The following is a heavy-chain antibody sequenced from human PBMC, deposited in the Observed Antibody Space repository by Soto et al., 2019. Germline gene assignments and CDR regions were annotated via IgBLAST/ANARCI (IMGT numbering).Heavy chain of an antibody. CDR1: VGSISSSSYY. CDR2: IYYSGST. V-gene: IGHV4-39*01. D-gene: IGHD6-13*01. J-gene: IGHJ4*02. Sequence: PSETLSLTCTVSVGSISSSSYYWGWIRQPPGKGLEWIGSIYYSGSTYYNPSLKSRVTISVDTSKNQFSLKLSSVTAADTAVYYCARLGSPFDYWGQGTLVTVS. CDR3: ARLGSPFDY.